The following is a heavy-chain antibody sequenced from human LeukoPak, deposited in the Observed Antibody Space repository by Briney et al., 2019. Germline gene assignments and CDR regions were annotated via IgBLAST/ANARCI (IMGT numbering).Heavy chain of an antibody. V-gene: IGHV4-34*01. CDR3: ARRTTFSSYRYNWNHPYFDY. Sequence: SETLSLTCAVYGGSFSGYYWSWIRQPPGKGLEWIGEINHSGSTNYNPSLKSRVTISVDTSKNQFSLKLSSVTAADTAVYYCARRTTFSSYRYNWNHPYFDYWGQGTLVTVSS. CDR2: INHSGST. J-gene: IGHJ4*02. CDR1: GGSFSGYY. D-gene: IGHD1-14*01.